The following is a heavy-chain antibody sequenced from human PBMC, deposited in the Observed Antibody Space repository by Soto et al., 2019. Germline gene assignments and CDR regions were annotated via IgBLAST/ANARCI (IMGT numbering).Heavy chain of an antibody. V-gene: IGHV4-4*02. CDR3: ARGPIWSGYYTGIVRWFDP. CDR1: SGSISSSNW. J-gene: IGHJ5*02. CDR2: IYHSGST. D-gene: IGHD3-3*01. Sequence: QVQLQESGPGLVKPSGTLSLTCAVSSGSISSSNWWSWVRQPPGKGLEWIGEIYHSGSTNYNPSLKSRVTISVDKSKNQFSLKLSSVTAADTAVYYCARGPIWSGYYTGIVRWFDPWGQGTLVTVSS.